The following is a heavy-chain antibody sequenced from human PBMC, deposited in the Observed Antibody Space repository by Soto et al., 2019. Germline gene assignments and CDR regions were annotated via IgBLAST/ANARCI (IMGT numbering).Heavy chain of an antibody. Sequence: GGSLRLSCAASGFTFSSYGMHWVRQAPGKGLEWVAVISYDGSNKYYADSVKGRFTISRDNSKNTLYLQMNSLRAEDTAVYYCAKDGLAQFDAGGWYYYGMDVWGQGTTVTVSS. J-gene: IGHJ6*02. CDR1: GFTFSSYG. V-gene: IGHV3-30*18. D-gene: IGHD6-19*01. CDR2: ISYDGSNK. CDR3: AKDGLAQFDAGGWYYYGMDV.